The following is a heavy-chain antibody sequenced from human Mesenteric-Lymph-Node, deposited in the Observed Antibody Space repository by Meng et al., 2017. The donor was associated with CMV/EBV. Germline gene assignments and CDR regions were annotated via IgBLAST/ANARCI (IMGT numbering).Heavy chain of an antibody. J-gene: IGHJ6*02. CDR1: GDSITASSFY. CDR3: AREGGLSGMDV. Sequence: SETLSLTCSVSGDSITASSFYWAWIRQPPGKGLEWIGSFYYSGASYYSPSLKSRVTISADTSKNDFSLKMRSVTAADTAVYYCAREGGLSGMDVWGQGTTVTVSS. V-gene: IGHV4-39*02. CDR2: FYYSGAS. D-gene: IGHD2-2*01.